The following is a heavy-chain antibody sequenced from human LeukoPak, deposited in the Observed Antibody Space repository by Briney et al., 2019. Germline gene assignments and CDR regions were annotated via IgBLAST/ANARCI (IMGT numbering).Heavy chain of an antibody. CDR1: GYTFTSYG. V-gene: IGHV1-18*01. D-gene: IGHD6-13*01. J-gene: IGHJ4*02. CDR2: ISAYNGNT. Sequence: ASVKVSCKASGYTFTSYGISWVRQAPGQGLEWMGWISAYNGNTNYAQKLQGRVTMTTDTSTSTAYMELSSLRSEDTAVYYCARDLAPLAAAGTSSLDYWGQGTLVTVSS. CDR3: ARDLAPLAAAGTSSLDY.